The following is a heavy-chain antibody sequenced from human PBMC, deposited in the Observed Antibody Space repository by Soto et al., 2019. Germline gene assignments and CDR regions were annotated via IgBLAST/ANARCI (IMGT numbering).Heavy chain of an antibody. V-gene: IGHV3-21*01. CDR3: ATTVGAFDI. CDR1: GFTFSSYS. J-gene: IGHJ3*02. CDR2: ISSSSSYI. D-gene: IGHD3-16*01. Sequence: EVQLVESGGGLVKPGGSLRLSCAASGFTFSSYSMNWVRQAPGKGLEWVSSISSSSSYIYYADSVKCRFTISRDNAKHSLYLQMNSLRAEDTAVYYCATTVGAFDIWGQGTMVTVSS.